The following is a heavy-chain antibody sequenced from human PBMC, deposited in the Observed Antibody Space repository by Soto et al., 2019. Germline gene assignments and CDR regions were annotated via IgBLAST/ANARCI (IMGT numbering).Heavy chain of an antibody. CDR3: ARGQSQNYGSGSSPYDY. V-gene: IGHV4-34*01. CDR2: INHSGST. J-gene: IGHJ4*02. D-gene: IGHD3-10*01. Sequence: SETMSLTCAVYGGSFSCYYWSWIRPPPGKGLEWIGEINHSGSTNYNPSLKSRVTISVDTSKNQFSLKLSSVTAADTAVYYCARGQSQNYGSGSSPYDYWGQGTLVTVSS. CDR1: GGSFSCYY.